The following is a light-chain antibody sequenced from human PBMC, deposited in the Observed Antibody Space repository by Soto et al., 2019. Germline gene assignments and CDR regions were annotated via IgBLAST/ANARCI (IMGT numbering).Light chain of an antibody. CDR3: QQLNSYPLT. CDR1: QGISSY. Sequence: DIPLTQSPSFLSASVGDRVTITCRASQGISSYVAWYQQRPGRAPKLLIYAASTLQSGVPSRFSGSGSGTEFTLTSSSLQPEDFATCYCQQLNSYPLTFGGGTKVEIK. J-gene: IGKJ4*01. CDR2: AAS. V-gene: IGKV1-9*01.